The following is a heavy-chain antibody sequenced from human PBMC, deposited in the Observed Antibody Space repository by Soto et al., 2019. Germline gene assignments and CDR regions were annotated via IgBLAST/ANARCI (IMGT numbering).Heavy chain of an antibody. CDR3: ARDILSGGVYPDF. CDR2: ISSGSSYI. CDR1: GFTFSSYT. Sequence: KTGGSLRLSCAASGFTFSSYTMNWVRQAPGKGLEWVSSISSGSSYIYYADSVRGRFAISRDNAKNSLFLQMNSLRLDDTAVYYCARDILSGGVYPDFWGQGTKVTVSS. J-gene: IGHJ4*02. V-gene: IGHV3-21*01. D-gene: IGHD3-10*01.